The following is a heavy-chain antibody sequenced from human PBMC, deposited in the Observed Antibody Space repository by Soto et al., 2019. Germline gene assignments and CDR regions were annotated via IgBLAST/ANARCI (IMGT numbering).Heavy chain of an antibody. V-gene: IGHV1-8*01. D-gene: IGHD2-21*02. CDR2: MSPEGGNT. Sequence: QVQVVQSRAEVKKPGASVKVSCKASGYTFTDYDINWVRQASGQGLEYMGWMSPEGGNTGYAPQFQGRVTMTRNTSISTAYMELSSLRSEDTAVYYCEVTTGYWSQGTKVTVSS. J-gene: IGHJ4*02. CDR1: GYTFTDYD. CDR3: EVTTGY.